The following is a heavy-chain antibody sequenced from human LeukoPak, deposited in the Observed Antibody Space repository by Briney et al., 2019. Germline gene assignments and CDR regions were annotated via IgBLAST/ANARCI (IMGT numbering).Heavy chain of an antibody. D-gene: IGHD5-24*01. Sequence: GGSLRLSCAASGFPFSSYEMNWVRQAPGQGLEWVSYISSSGSTIYYADSVKGRFTISRDNAKNSLYLQMNSLRAEDTAVYYCARDRMAQGWFDPWGQGTLVTVSS. CDR3: ARDRMAQGWFDP. CDR1: GFPFSSYE. J-gene: IGHJ5*02. V-gene: IGHV3-48*03. CDR2: ISSSGSTI.